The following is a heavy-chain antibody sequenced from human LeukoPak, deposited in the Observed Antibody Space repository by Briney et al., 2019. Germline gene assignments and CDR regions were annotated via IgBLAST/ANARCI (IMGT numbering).Heavy chain of an antibody. D-gene: IGHD2-15*01. J-gene: IGHJ3*02. CDR3: ARAGCSGGSCYRSRGAFDI. CDR2: IYYSGTT. CDR1: GGSISSYY. Sequence: PSETLSLTCTVSGGSISSYYWSWIRQPPGKGLEWIGYIYYSGTTYYNPSLKSRVTISVDTSKNQFSLKLTSVTAADTAVYYCARAGCSGGSCYRSRGAFDIWGQGTMVTVSS. V-gene: IGHV4-59*12.